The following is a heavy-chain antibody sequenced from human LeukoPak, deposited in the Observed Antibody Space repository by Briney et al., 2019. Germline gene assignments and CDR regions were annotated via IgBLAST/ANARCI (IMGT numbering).Heavy chain of an antibody. D-gene: IGHD1-1*01. J-gene: IGHJ6*03. CDR3: ASRGEYNWNDGPTVYYYYMDV. Sequence: ASVKVSCKASGYTFTGYYMHWVRQAPGQGLEWMGWINPNSGGTNYAQKFQGRVTMTRDTSISTAYMELSRLRSDDTAVYYCASRGEYNWNDGPTVYYYYMDVWGKGTTVTVSS. CDR2: INPNSGGT. V-gene: IGHV1-2*02. CDR1: GYTFTGYY.